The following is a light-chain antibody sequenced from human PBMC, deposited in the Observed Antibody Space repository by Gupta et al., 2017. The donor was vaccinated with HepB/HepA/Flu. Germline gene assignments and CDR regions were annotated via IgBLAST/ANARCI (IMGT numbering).Light chain of an antibody. J-gene: IGKJ4*01. Sequence: DIVMTQSPDSLAVSLGERANINCKSSQSVLHSSNNKNYLAWYQQKPRQPPKLLIYWASTRESGVPDRFSGSGSGTDFTLTISSLQAEDGAVYHCQQYYSIPLTFGGGTKVEIK. V-gene: IGKV4-1*01. CDR2: WAS. CDR3: QQYYSIPLT. CDR1: QSVLHSSNNKNY.